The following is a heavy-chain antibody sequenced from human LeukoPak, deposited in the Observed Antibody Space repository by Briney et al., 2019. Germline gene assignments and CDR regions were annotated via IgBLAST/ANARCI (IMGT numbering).Heavy chain of an antibody. D-gene: IGHD1-26*01. J-gene: IGHJ6*02. Sequence: PSETLSLTCTVSGGSISSSSYYWGWIRQPPGKGLEWIGSIYYSGSTYYNPSLKSRVTISVDTSKNQFSLKLSSVTAADTAVYYCARGVGSYYEIYYYGMDVWGQGTTVTVSS. V-gene: IGHV4-39*07. CDR3: ARGVGSYYEIYYYGMDV. CDR2: IYYSGST. CDR1: GGSISSSSYY.